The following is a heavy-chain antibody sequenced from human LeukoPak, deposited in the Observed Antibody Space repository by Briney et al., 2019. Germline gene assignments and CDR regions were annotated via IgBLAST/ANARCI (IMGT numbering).Heavy chain of an antibody. CDR1: GFTFSSYA. Sequence: GGSLRLSCAASGFTFSSYAMSWVRQAPGKGLEWVSGISDSGTSTYYVESVKGRFTISRDNSKNTLYLQMNSLRAEDTAVYYCATGSANYYAPFDYWGQGTLVTVSS. D-gene: IGHD3-10*01. V-gene: IGHV3-23*01. CDR2: ISDSGTST. J-gene: IGHJ4*02. CDR3: ATGSANYYAPFDY.